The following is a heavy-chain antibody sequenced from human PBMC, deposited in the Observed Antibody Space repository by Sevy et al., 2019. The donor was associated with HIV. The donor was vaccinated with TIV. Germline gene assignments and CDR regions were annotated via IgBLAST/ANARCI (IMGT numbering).Heavy chain of an antibody. V-gene: IGHV3-49*03. CDR1: GFTFGDYA. J-gene: IGHJ4*02. CDR3: TRAAGYYDSSGYRNYYFDY. Sequence: GGSLRLSCTASGFTFGDYAMSWFRQAPGKGLEWVGFIRSKAYGGTTEYAASVKGRFTISRDDSKSIAYLQMNSLKTEDTAVYYCTRAAGYYDSSGYRNYYFDYWGQGTLVTVSS. CDR2: IRSKAYGGTT. D-gene: IGHD3-22*01.